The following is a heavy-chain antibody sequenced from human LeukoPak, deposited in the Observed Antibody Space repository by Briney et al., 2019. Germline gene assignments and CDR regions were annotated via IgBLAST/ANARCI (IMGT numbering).Heavy chain of an antibody. V-gene: IGHV1-18*01. Sequence: ASVKVSCKASGYTFTSYGISWVRQAPGQGLEWMGWISAYNGNTNYAQRLQGRVTMTTDTSTSTAYMELRSLRSDDTAVYYCARGRVVPAAIFPHGMDVWGQGTTVTVSS. J-gene: IGHJ6*02. CDR1: GYTFTSYG. CDR2: ISAYNGNT. CDR3: ARGRVVPAAIFPHGMDV. D-gene: IGHD2-2*02.